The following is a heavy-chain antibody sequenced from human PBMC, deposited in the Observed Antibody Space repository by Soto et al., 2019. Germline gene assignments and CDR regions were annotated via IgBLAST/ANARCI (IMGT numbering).Heavy chain of an antibody. CDR3: AKALSYDSSGYYYGPGLDLYYYGMDV. D-gene: IGHD3-22*01. V-gene: IGHV3-30*18. Sequence: PGGSLRLSCAASGFTFSSYGMHWVRQAPGKGLEWVAVISYDGSNKYYADSVKGRLTISRDNSKNTLYLQMNSLRAEDTAVYYCAKALSYDSSGYYYGPGLDLYYYGMDVWGQGTTVTVSS. CDR1: GFTFSSYG. CDR2: ISYDGSNK. J-gene: IGHJ6*02.